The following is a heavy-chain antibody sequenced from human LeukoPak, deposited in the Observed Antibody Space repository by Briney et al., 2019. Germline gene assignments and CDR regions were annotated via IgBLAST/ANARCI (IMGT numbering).Heavy chain of an antibody. J-gene: IGHJ4*02. CDR3: ASTYHYDITGYYPFDY. V-gene: IGHV3-64D*06. D-gene: IGHD3-22*01. CDR1: GFSFRNNA. CDR2: ISDNGRST. Sequence: GGSLRLSCSASGFSFRNNAMHWVGQAPGKGLEYVSGISDNGRSTYYADSVKGRFTTSRDNSKNTLWLQMSSIRPEDTAVYYCASTYHYDITGYYPFDYWGQGTLVTVSS.